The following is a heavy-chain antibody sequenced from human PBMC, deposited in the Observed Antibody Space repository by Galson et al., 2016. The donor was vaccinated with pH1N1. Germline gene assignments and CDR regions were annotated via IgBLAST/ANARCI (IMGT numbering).Heavy chain of an antibody. D-gene: IGHD3-16*01. V-gene: IGHV1-3*01. CDR2: FNPDNGNT. Sequence: SVKVSCKASGYTFTTYLIHWVRQAPGETLEWMGWFNPDNGNTKYSQRFQGRVAFTRDTSATTDYMEMSSLRSEDTAVYYCARDDYGRYFDYWGQGTLVTVSS. CDR1: GYTFTTYL. CDR3: ARDDYGRYFDY. J-gene: IGHJ4*02.